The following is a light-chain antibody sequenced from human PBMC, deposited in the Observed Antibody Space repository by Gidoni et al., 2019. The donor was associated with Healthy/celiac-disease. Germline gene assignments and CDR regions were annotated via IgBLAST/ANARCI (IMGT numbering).Light chain of an antibody. CDR1: QSISSY. J-gene: IGKJ2*01. CDR3: QQSYSTPDT. CDR2: AAS. Sequence: IHMTQTPSSLYASVGDRVTITCRASQSISSYLNWYQQKPGKAPKLLIYAASSLQSGVPSRFSGSGSGTDFTLTISSLQPEDFATYYCQQSYSTPDTFGQGTKLEIK. V-gene: IGKV1-39*01.